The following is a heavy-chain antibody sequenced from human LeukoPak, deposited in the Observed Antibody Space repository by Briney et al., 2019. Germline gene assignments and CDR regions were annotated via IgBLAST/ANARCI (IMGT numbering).Heavy chain of an antibody. Sequence: GASVTVSCKASGYTFTIYDINWGRQAPGQGLEWVGWMNPNSGNTGYAQKFQGRVTMTRNTSISTAYMELSSLRSEDTAVYYCARSFLYDFWSGYYYYGMDVWGQGTTVTVSS. CDR1: GYTFTIYD. D-gene: IGHD3-3*01. CDR3: ARSFLYDFWSGYYYYGMDV. J-gene: IGHJ6*02. V-gene: IGHV1-8*01. CDR2: MNPNSGNT.